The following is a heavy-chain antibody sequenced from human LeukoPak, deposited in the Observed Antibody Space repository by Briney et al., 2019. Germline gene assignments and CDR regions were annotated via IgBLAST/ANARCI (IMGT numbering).Heavy chain of an antibody. J-gene: IGHJ6*03. CDR1: RLTFSNYA. V-gene: IGHV3-23*01. Sequence: GGSLRLSCAASRLTFSNYAMSWVRQAPGKGLDWVSGISASGGTTYYADSVKGRFTISRDNSKNTLHLQMSSLRAEDTAVYFCANSIPGLYYYYYLDVWGKGTTVTVSS. CDR3: ANSIPGLYYYYYLDV. CDR2: ISASGGTT. D-gene: IGHD2-2*02.